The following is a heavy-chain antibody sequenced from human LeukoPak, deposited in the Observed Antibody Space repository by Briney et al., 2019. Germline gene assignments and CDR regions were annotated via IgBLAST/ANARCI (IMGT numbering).Heavy chain of an antibody. V-gene: IGHV1-69*13. CDR3: AIVVPAAMSYYYYGMDV. CDR2: IIPIFGTA. Sequence: ASVKVSCKASGYTFTSYYMHWVRQAPGQGLEWMGGIIPIFGTANYAQKFQGRVTITADESTSTAYMELSSLRSEDTAVYYCAIVVPAAMSYYYYGMDVWGQGTTVTVSS. CDR1: GYTFTSYY. D-gene: IGHD2-2*01. J-gene: IGHJ6*02.